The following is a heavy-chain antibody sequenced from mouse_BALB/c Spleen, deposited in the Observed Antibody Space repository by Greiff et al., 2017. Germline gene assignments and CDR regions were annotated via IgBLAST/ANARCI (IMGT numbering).Heavy chain of an antibody. CDR1: GFTFSSYA. J-gene: IGHJ1*01. V-gene: IGHV5-6-5*01. CDR2: ISSGGST. Sequence: DVKLVESGGGLVKPGGSLKLSCAASGFTFSSYAMSWVRQTPEKRLEWVASISSGGSTYYPDSVKGRFTISRDNARNILYLQMSSLRSEDTAMYYCARNYGYGYWYFDVWGAGTTVTVSS. CDR3: ARNYGYGYWYFDV. D-gene: IGHD1-2*01.